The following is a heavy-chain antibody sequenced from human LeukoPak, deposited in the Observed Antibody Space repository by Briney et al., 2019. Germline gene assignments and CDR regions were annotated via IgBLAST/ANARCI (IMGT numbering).Heavy chain of an antibody. D-gene: IGHD3-22*01. CDR2: LGGSGGTT. Sequence: GSLRLSCAVSGITLSNYGMSWVRQAPGKGLEWVAGLGGSGGTTNYADSVKGRFTISRDNRKNTLYLQMNSLRAEDTAVYFCAKRGVVIRVILVGFHKEAYYFDTWGQGALVTVSS. CDR1: GITLSNYG. J-gene: IGHJ4*02. V-gene: IGHV3-23*01. CDR3: AKRGVVIRVILVGFHKEAYYFDT.